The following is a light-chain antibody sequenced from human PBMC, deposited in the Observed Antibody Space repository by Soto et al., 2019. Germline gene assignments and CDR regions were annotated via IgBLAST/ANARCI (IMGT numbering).Light chain of an antibody. CDR3: QQYGTSEII. J-gene: IGKJ5*01. CDR2: GES. CDR1: QSVSSSY. Sequence: EIVLTQSPGTLSLSPGESATLSCRASQSVSSSYLAWYQQKPGQAPRLLIYGESSRATGIPDRFSGSGSGTDLNLTISRLEPEDFAVFYCQQYGTSEIIXGQGTRLEIK. V-gene: IGKV3-20*01.